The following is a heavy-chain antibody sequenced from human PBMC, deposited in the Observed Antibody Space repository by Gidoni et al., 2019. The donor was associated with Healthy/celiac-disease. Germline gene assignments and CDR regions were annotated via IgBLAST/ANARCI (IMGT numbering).Heavy chain of an antibody. V-gene: IGHV3-33*01. CDR3: ARDSDYGRYFDY. Sequence: QVQMVESGGGVVQPGRSLRLSCAASGVTFSSYGMHWVRQAAGTGLEWVAVIWYDGSNKYYADSVKGRFTISRDNSKNTLYLQMNSLRAEDTAVYYCARDSDYGRYFDYWGQGTLVTVSS. J-gene: IGHJ4*02. CDR2: IWYDGSNK. D-gene: IGHD4-17*01. CDR1: GVTFSSYG.